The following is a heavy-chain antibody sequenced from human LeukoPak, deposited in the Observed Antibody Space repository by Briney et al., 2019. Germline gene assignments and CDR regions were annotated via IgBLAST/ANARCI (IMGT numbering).Heavy chain of an antibody. Sequence: SSETLSLTCAVYGGSFSEYYWSWIRQPPGKGLEWIGDINHSGTTNYNPSLKSRVTISKQTPKKQFSLKLSSVTAADTAVYYCARARMDVWGQGITVTVSS. CDR2: INHSGTT. CDR1: GGSFSEYY. V-gene: IGHV4-34*01. CDR3: ARARMDV. J-gene: IGHJ6*02.